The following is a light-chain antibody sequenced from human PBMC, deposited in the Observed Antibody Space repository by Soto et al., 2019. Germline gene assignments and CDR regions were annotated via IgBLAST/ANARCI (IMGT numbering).Light chain of an antibody. Sequence: DIRMTQSPSSLSASVGDRVTLTCRASEDIISYLNWYQHKPGRAPTVLVYGATNLPSGVPSRFSGSGSGTEFTFTISRLQPEDFATYYCQQSHNAPLTFGGGTKVE. CDR3: QQSHNAPLT. V-gene: IGKV1-39*01. CDR2: GAT. CDR1: EDIISY. J-gene: IGKJ4*01.